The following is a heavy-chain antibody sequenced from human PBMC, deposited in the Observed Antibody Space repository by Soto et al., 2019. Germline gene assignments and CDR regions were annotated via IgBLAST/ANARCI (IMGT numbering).Heavy chain of an antibody. CDR2: IHDSGST. CDR1: VGSIISGGYY. Sequence: QVQLQESGPGLVKPSQTLSLTCTVSVGSIISGGYYWTWIRQHPGKGLEWIGYIHDSGSTDYNPSLKSRLTILVDPSKNQFSLSLSSVNAADTDVYYCARVGESGYEGGYYFDYWGQGTLVTVSS. CDR3: ARVGESGYEGGYYFDY. V-gene: IGHV4-31*03. J-gene: IGHJ4*02. D-gene: IGHD5-12*01.